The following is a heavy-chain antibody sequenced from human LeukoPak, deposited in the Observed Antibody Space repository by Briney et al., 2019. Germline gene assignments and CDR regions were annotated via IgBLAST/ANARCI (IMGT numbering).Heavy chain of an antibody. CDR3: ARGYSSSWYSYDAFDI. J-gene: IGHJ3*02. D-gene: IGHD6-13*01. V-gene: IGHV1-8*01. Sequence: ASVKVSCKASGYTFTSYDINWVRQATGQGLEWMAWMNPNSGNTGYAQKFQGRVTMTRNTSISTAYMELSSLGSEDTAVYYCARGYSSSWYSYDAFDIWGQGTMVTVSS. CDR1: GYTFTSYD. CDR2: MNPNSGNT.